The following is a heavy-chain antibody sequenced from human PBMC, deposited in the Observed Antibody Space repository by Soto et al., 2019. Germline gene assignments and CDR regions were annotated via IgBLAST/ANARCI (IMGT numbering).Heavy chain of an antibody. CDR3: ARWSFLDY. J-gene: IGHJ4*02. D-gene: IGHD1-26*01. CDR1: GFSFTSYA. V-gene: IGHV3-23*01. Sequence: EVQLLESGGGLVRPGGSLRLSCAASGFSFTSYALSWVRQAPGKGLEWVSTISGSDGKTYYADSVKCRFSISRDTSKTTLYLQMNSLRVEDTAVYYCARWSFLDYWCQGTRVTVS. CDR2: ISGSDGKT.